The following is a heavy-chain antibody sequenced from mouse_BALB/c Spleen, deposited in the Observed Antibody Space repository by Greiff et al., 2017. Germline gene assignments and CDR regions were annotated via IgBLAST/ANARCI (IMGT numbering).Heavy chain of an antibody. J-gene: IGHJ3*01. CDR2: INPSYGGT. CDR1: GYTFTSYY. Sequence: QVQLQQSGPDLVQPGASVKLSCKASGYTFTSYYVYWVKQRPGQGLEWIGGINPSYGGTDFNKKFKSKATQTVDNSSSTTYMQLSSLTSEDSAVYNYKGSTFAYWGQGTVVTVSA. CDR3: KGSTFAY. V-gene: IGHV1S16*01.